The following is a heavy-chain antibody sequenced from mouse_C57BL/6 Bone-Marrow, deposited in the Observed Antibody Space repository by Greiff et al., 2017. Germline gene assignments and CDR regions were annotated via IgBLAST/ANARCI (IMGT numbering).Heavy chain of an antibody. V-gene: IGHV1-74*01. CDR3: AINYVNYVYFDV. CDR2: IHPSDSDT. J-gene: IGHJ1*03. CDR1: GYTFTSYW. Sequence: QVQLQQPGAELVKPGASVKVSCKASGYTFTSYWMHWVKQRPGQGLEWIGRIHPSDSDTNYNQKFKGKATLTVDKSSSTAYMQLSSLKSEDSAVYYCAINYVNYVYFDVWGTGTTVTVSS. D-gene: IGHD2-1*01.